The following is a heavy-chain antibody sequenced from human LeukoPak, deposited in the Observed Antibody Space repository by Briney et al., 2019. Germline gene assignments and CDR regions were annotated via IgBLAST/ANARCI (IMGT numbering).Heavy chain of an antibody. Sequence: PSETLSLTCAVYGGSFSGYYWSWIRQPPGKGLEWIGEINHSGRTNYNPSLKSRVTISVDTSKNQFSLKLSSVTAADTAVYYCARGRRVDYWGQGTLVTVSS. CDR2: INHSGRT. V-gene: IGHV4-34*01. J-gene: IGHJ4*02. CDR1: GGSFSGYY. CDR3: ARGRRVDY. D-gene: IGHD1-14*01.